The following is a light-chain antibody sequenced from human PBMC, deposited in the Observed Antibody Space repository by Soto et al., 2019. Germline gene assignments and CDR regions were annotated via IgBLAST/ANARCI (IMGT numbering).Light chain of an antibody. V-gene: IGLV2-14*01. CDR3: SSYTSSSTLV. J-gene: IGLJ2*01. CDR2: DVS. CDR1: SSDVGGYNY. Sequence: QSALTQPASVSGSPGQSITISCTGTSSDVGGYNYVSWYQQHPGKAPKLMIYDVSNRPPGVSNRFSGSKSGNTASLTISGLQAEDEADYYCSSYTSSSTLVFGGGAKLPVL.